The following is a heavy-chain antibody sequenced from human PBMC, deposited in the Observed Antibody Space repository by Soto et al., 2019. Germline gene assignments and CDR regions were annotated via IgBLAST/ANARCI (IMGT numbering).Heavy chain of an antibody. CDR1: GFTLSTNS. CDR3: AKWDCYGDS. V-gene: IGHV3-23*01. Sequence: PGGSLRLSCAAFGFTLSTNSMAWVRQTPGKWLEWVSGLSVGGDRTFYVESVKGRFTISSDTSKNVVYLQMNSLRAYDTAVYFCAKWDCYGDSWGQGTLVTVSS. D-gene: IGHD2-21*01. CDR2: LSVGGDRT. J-gene: IGHJ5*01.